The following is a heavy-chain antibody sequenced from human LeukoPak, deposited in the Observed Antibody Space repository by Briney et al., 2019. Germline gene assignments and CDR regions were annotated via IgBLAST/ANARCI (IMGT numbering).Heavy chain of an antibody. CDR1: GGTFSSYG. CDR2: IVPIFGTT. J-gene: IGHJ4*02. V-gene: IGHV1-69*13. D-gene: IGHD5-12*01. CDR3: ARVSDVVAQAFDY. Sequence: SVKVSCKPSGGTFSSYGFSWVRQAPGQGLEWMGGIVPIFGTTNYAQKFQGRVSITADESASTAYMDLSSLRSEDTAVYYCARVSDVVAQAFDYWGQGTLVTVSS.